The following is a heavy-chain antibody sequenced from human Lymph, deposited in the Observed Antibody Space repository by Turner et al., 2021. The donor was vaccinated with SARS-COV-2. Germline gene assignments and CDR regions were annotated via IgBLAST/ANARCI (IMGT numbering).Heavy chain of an antibody. Sequence: QVQLVQSGAEVKKPGASVKVSCKVSGYTLTELSIHWVRQAPGKGLEWNGGLDPEDGETIYAQKFQGRVTMTEDTSTDTAYMELSSLGSEDTAVYYCATLKANWKILTGRYYFDCWGQGTLGTVSS. CDR3: ATLKANWKILTGRYYFDC. CDR2: LDPEDGET. J-gene: IGHJ4*02. V-gene: IGHV1-24*01. CDR1: GYTLTELS. D-gene: IGHD1-1*01.